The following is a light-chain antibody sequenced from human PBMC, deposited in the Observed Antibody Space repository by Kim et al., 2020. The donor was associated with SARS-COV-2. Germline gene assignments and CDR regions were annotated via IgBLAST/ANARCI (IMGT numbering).Light chain of an antibody. J-gene: IGKJ2*01. CDR1: QRVSSSY. CDR2: GAS. V-gene: IGKV3-20*01. CDR3: QQYGSSPYT. Sequence: SPGQRATFSCRASQRVSSSYLAWYQQKPGQAPRLLIYGASSRATGIPDRFSGSGSGTDFTLTISRLEPADFAVYYCQQYGSSPYTFGQGTKLEI.